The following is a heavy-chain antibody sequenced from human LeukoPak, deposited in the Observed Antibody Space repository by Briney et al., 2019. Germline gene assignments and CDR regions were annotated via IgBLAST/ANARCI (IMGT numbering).Heavy chain of an antibody. J-gene: IGHJ4*02. V-gene: IGHV3-33*01. CDR1: GFTFSSYG. CDR2: IWYDGSNK. D-gene: IGHD6-13*01. CDR3: ARDPGIAAAGTVGYFDS. Sequence: GGSLRLSCAASGFTFSSYGMHWVRQAPGKGLEWVAVIWYDGSNKYYADSVKGRFTISRDNSKNTLYLQMNSLRAEDTAVYYCARDPGIAAAGTVGYFDSWGRGTLVTVSS.